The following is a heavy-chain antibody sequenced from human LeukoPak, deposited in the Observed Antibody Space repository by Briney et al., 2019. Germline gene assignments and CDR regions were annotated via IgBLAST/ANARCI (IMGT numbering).Heavy chain of an antibody. D-gene: IGHD5-18*01. V-gene: IGHV4-59*10. J-gene: IGHJ4*02. CDR1: GGSFSGYY. CDR3: ARQILSYGLTVDY. CDR2: IYTSGST. Sequence: PSETLSLTCAVYGGSFSGYYWSWIRQPAGKGLEWIGRIYTSGSTNYNPSLKSRVTISVDTSKNQFSLKLSSVTAADTAVYYCARQILSYGLTVDYWGQGTLVTVSS.